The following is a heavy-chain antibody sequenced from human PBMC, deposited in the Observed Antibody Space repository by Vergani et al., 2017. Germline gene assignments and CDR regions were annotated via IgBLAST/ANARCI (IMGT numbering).Heavy chain of an antibody. CDR2: ISSSSSTI. V-gene: IGHV3-48*04. J-gene: IGHJ6*02. CDR1: GFTFSSYS. D-gene: IGHD3-10*01. Sequence: EVQLVESGGGLVQPGGSLRLSCAASGFTFSSYSMNWVRQAPGKGLEWVSYISSSSSTIYYADSVKGRFTIASDNAKNSLYLQMNSLRAEDTAVYYCARRQLLWFGEGGMDVWGQGTTVTVSS. CDR3: ARRQLLWFGEGGMDV.